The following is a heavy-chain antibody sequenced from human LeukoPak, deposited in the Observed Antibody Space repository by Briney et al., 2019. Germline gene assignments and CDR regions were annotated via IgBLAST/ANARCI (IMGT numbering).Heavy chain of an antibody. CDR3: ARDSWYYDILTGYFYYFDC. V-gene: IGHV3-7*01. J-gene: IGHJ4*02. CDR1: GFTFSSYW. Sequence: GGSLRLSCAASGFTFSSYWMSWVRQAPGKGLEWVANIKQDGSEKYYVDSVKGRFTISRDNAKNSLYLQMNSLRAEDTAVYYCARDSWYYDILTGYFYYFDCWGQGTLVTVSS. D-gene: IGHD3-9*01. CDR2: IKQDGSEK.